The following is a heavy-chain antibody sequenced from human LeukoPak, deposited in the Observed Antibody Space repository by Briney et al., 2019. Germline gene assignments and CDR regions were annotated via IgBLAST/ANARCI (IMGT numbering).Heavy chain of an antibody. J-gene: IGHJ6*03. Sequence: GGSLRLSCAASGFTFSSYWMSWVRQAPGKGLEWVANIKQDGSEKYYVDSVKGRFTISRDNAKNSLYLQMNSLRAEDTAVYYCARVGEYSSSLYYYYYMDVWGKGTTVTVSS. CDR3: ARVGEYSSSLYYYYYMDV. CDR1: GFTFSSYW. V-gene: IGHV3-7*01. CDR2: IKQDGSEK. D-gene: IGHD6-6*01.